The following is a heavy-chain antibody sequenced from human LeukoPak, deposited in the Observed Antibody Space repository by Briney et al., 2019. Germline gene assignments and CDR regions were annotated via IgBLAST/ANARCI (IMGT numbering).Heavy chain of an antibody. D-gene: IGHD5-24*01. CDR1: GFTFDDHG. CDR3: ARDRWLQSQRYFDY. J-gene: IGHJ4*02. Sequence: GGSLRLSCAASGFTFDDHGMSWVRQAPGKGLEWVSSISTSSSYIYYADSVKGRFTISRDNAKNSLYVQMDSLRAEDTAVYYCARDRWLQSQRYFDYWGQGILVTVSS. CDR2: ISTSSSYI. V-gene: IGHV3-21*01.